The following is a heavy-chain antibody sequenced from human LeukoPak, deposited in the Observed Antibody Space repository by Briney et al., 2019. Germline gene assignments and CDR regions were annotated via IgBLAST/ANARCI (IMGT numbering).Heavy chain of an antibody. CDR3: AREEPYGSGSKTYYFDY. CDR1: GFTFSSYE. V-gene: IGHV3-48*03. J-gene: IGHJ4*02. D-gene: IGHD3-10*01. CDR2: ISSSSSTI. Sequence: PGGSLRLSCAASGFTFSSYEMNWVRQAPGTGREWGTYISSSSSTIYHADSVKGRFTISRDNAKNSLYLQTNSLRADDMAFYYCAREEPYGSGSKTYYFDYGGQGTLVTVSS.